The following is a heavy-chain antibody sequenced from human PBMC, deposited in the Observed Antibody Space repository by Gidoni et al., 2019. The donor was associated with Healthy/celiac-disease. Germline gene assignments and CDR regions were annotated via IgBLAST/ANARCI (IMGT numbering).Heavy chain of an antibody. Sequence: EVQLVESGGGLVQPGRSLRLSCTASGFTFGDYAMSWFRQAPGKGLEWVGFIRSKAYGGTTEYAASVKGRFTISRDDSKSIAYLQMNSLKTEDTAVYYCTRDYYDSSGYYEFDYWGQGTLVTVSS. CDR3: TRDYYDSSGYYEFDY. D-gene: IGHD3-22*01. J-gene: IGHJ4*02. CDR2: IRSKAYGGTT. V-gene: IGHV3-49*03. CDR1: GFTFGDYA.